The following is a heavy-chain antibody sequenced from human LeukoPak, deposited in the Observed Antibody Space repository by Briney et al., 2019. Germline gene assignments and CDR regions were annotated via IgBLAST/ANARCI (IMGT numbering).Heavy chain of an antibody. CDR3: ARDSHIAGVAYYFDY. Sequence: ASVKVSCKASGYTFSAYGISWVRQAPGQGLEWMGYISAYSGNTNYAQKLQGRITMTTDTSTSTAYMELRSLRSDDTAVYYCARDSHIAGVAYYFDYWGQGTLVTVSS. D-gene: IGHD6-13*01. J-gene: IGHJ4*02. CDR2: ISAYSGNT. V-gene: IGHV1-18*01. CDR1: GYTFSAYG.